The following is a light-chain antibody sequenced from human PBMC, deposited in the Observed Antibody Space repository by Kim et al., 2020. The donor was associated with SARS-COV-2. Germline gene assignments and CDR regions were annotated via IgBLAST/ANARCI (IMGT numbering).Light chain of an antibody. J-gene: IGLJ2*01. CDR3: QAWDSSVV. Sequence: VAESRGQAASTTCGEDRVGNKDACWYQQKPGQSPVLVNYQDSKRPAVIPGRFSGSNSGNTATLTISGTQAMDEADYYCQAWDSSVVFGGGTQLTVL. V-gene: IGLV3-1*01. CDR2: QDS. CDR1: RVGNKD.